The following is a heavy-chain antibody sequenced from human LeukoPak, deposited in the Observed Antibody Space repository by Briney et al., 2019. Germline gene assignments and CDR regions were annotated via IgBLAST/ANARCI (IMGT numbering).Heavy chain of an antibody. Sequence: GESLKISCRGSGYSFTNYWIGWVRQMPGKGLEWMGIIYPGDSDTRYSPSFQGQVTISADKSINTAYLHWSSLKASDTATYYCARPALYCSSTVCPPYMDVWGKGTTVTVSS. CDR1: GYSFTNYW. D-gene: IGHD2-2*01. CDR3: ARPALYCSSTVCPPYMDV. V-gene: IGHV5-51*01. J-gene: IGHJ6*03. CDR2: IYPGDSDT.